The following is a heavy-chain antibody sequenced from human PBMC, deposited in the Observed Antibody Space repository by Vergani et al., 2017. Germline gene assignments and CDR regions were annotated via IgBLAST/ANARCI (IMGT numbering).Heavy chain of an antibody. J-gene: IGHJ4*02. CDR2: IYHSGST. V-gene: IGHV4-38-2*02. Sequence: QVQLQESGPGLVKPSETLSLTCTVSGYSISSGYYWGWIRQPPGKGLAGIGSIYHSGSTYYNPYLKSRVTISVDTSKNQFSLKLSSVTAADTAVYYCARALHYDSSGYPPASYFDYWGQGTLVTVSS. CDR1: GYSISSGYY. D-gene: IGHD3-22*01. CDR3: ARALHYDSSGYPPASYFDY.